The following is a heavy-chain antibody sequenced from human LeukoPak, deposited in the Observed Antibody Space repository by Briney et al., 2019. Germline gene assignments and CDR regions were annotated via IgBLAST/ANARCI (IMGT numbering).Heavy chain of an antibody. J-gene: IGHJ4*02. CDR3: ARGLGGYSGYEPFDY. CDR1: GDSISSYY. V-gene: IGHV4-59*01. CDR2: IHYSGST. D-gene: IGHD5-12*01. Sequence: NPSETLSLTCTVSGDSISSYYWSWIRQAPGKGLEWIGYIHYSGSTNYNPSLKSRVIISVDTSKKQFSLKLSSVTATDTAVYYCARGLGGYSGYEPFDYWGQGTLVTVSS.